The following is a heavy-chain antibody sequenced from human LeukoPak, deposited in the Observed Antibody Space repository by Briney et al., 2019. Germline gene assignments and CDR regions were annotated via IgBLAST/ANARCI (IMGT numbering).Heavy chain of an antibody. Sequence: ASVKVSCKASGYTFTGYYMHWVRQAPGQGLEWMGWISAYNGNTNYAQKLQGRVTMTTDTSTSTAYMELRSLRSDDTAVYYCARERGEQWLAYLDVWGKGTTVTVSS. CDR1: GYTFTGYY. D-gene: IGHD6-19*01. CDR3: ARERGEQWLAYLDV. J-gene: IGHJ6*03. V-gene: IGHV1-18*04. CDR2: ISAYNGNT.